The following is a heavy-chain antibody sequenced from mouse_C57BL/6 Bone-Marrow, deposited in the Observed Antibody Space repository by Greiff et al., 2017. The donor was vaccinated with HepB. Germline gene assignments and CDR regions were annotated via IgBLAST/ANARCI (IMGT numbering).Heavy chain of an antibody. J-gene: IGHJ2*01. CDR2: IYPGDGDT. CDR3: AREGYFDY. Sequence: QVQLQQPGAELVKPGASVKISCKASGYAFSSSWMNWVKQRPGKGLEWIGRIYPGDGDTNYNGKFKGKATLTADKSSSTAYMQLSSLTSEDSAVYCCAREGYFDYWGQGTTLTVSS. CDR1: GYAFSSSW. V-gene: IGHV1-82*01.